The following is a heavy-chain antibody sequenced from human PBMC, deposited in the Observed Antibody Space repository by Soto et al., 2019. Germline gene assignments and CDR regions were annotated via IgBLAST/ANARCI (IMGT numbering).Heavy chain of an antibody. CDR2: IYYSGST. D-gene: IGHD6-13*01. CDR3: ARAAHYSSPFRWFDP. V-gene: IGHV4-31*03. Sequence: SETLSLTCTVSGGSISSGGYYWSWIRQHPGKGLEWIGYIYYSGSTYHNPSLKSRVTISVDTSKNQFSLKLSSVTAADTAVYYCARAAHYSSPFRWFDPWGQGTLVTVSS. J-gene: IGHJ5*02. CDR1: GGSISSGGYY.